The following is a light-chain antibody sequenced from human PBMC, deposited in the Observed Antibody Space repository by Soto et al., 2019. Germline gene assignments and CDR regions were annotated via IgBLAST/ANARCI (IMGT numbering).Light chain of an antibody. V-gene: IGKV1-39*01. CDR1: LSIDTS. CDR2: GAS. J-gene: IGKJ4*01. Sequence: DIQMTQSPSSLSASVGDRVTITCRASLSIDTSLNWYQQKPGKAPKLLIYGASSLQSGVPLRFSGSGSGTDFTLTISSLQPEDFATYYCQQSYSIMPLTFGGGTKVEIK. CDR3: QQSYSIMPLT.